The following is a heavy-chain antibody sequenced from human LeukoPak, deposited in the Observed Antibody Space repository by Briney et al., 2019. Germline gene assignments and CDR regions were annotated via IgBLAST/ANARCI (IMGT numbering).Heavy chain of an antibody. D-gene: IGHD3-10*01. Sequence: GGSLRLSCAGPGFTFSRYAMSWIRQVPGKGLEWVSAISGSGGDIFYTDSVKGRFTISRDNSKNTLYLQMNSLRAGDTAVYYCAKDRFGSGSPNWFGPWGQGTLVTVSS. CDR1: GFTFSRYA. CDR3: AKDRFGSGSPNWFGP. V-gene: IGHV3-23*01. J-gene: IGHJ5*02. CDR2: ISGSGGDI.